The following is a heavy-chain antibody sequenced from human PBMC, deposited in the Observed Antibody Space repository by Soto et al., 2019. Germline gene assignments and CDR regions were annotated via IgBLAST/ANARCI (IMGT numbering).Heavy chain of an antibody. CDR3: ARDSSGWQSYYYYGMDV. CDR2: IWYDGSNK. Sequence: PGGSLRLSCAASGFTFSSYGMHWVRQAPGKGLEWVAVIWYDGSNKYYADSVKGRFTISRDNSKNTLYLQMNSLRAEGTAVYYCARDSSGWQSYYYYGMDVWGQGTTVTVSS. J-gene: IGHJ6*02. D-gene: IGHD6-19*01. CDR1: GFTFSSYG. V-gene: IGHV3-33*01.